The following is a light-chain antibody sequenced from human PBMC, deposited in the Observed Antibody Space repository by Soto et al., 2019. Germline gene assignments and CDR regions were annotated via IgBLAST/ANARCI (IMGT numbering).Light chain of an antibody. J-gene: IGKJ5*01. Sequence: EILMTQSPDTLFLSLGEVSTLSCRASQRVHSNLAWYQQKPGQAPRLLIYDASTRASGIPARFSGSGSGTEFTLTIIRLQSEDFAVYYCQQYNNWPRTFGQGTRLEIK. CDR2: DAS. V-gene: IGKV3-15*01. CDR1: QRVHSN. CDR3: QQYNNWPRT.